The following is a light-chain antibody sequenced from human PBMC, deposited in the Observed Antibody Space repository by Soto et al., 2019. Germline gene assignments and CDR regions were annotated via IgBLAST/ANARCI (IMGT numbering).Light chain of an antibody. CDR2: TTN. CDR1: NSNVGSQT. CDR3: AAWDGSLNGYV. J-gene: IGLJ1*01. Sequence: QLVLTQPPSASETPGQRVTISCSGSNSNVGSQTVNWYQQFPGKAPKLLIHTTNQRPSGVPDRFSGSKSGTSASLAISGLQSEDEAEYFCAAWDGSLNGYVFGTGTKLTVL. V-gene: IGLV1-44*01.